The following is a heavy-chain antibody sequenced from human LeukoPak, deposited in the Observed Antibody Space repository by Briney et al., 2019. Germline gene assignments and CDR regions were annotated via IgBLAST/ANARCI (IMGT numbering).Heavy chain of an antibody. CDR1: GFTFSSYG. Sequence: GGSLRLSCAASGFTFSSYGMSWVRQAPGKGLEWVSAISGSGGSTYYADSVKGRFTISRDNSKNTLYLQMNSLRAEDTAVYYCAKGYLRYFDWLLFDYWGQGTLVTVSS. D-gene: IGHD3-9*01. CDR3: AKGYLRYFDWLLFDY. CDR2: ISGSGGST. V-gene: IGHV3-23*01. J-gene: IGHJ4*02.